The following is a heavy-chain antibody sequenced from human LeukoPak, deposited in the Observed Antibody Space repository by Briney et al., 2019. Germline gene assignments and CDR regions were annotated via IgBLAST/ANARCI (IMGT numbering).Heavy chain of an antibody. V-gene: IGHV4-4*07. CDR2: IYTSGST. CDR1: GGSISSYY. D-gene: IGHD6-13*01. J-gene: IGHJ4*02. CDR3: AGGIAAPLYYFDY. Sequence: SETLSLTCTVSGGSISSYYWSWIRRPAGKGLEWIGRIYTSGSTNYNPSLKSRVTMSVDTSKNQFSLKLSSVTAADTAVYYCAGGIAAPLYYFDYWGQATLVTVSS.